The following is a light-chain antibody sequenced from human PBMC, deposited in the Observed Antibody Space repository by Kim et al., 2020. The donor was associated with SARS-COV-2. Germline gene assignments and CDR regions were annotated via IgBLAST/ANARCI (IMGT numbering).Light chain of an antibody. V-gene: IGKV1-39*01. CDR1: QSLSTN. CDR3: QKSNSTPLT. Sequence: ASVGARVTISCRASQSLSTNLNWYQQKTGKAPKPLIYAASSFQGGAPSRFSRSGSGTDFTLTISSLQPEDSATYNCQKSNSTPLTFGGGTKVDIK. CDR2: AAS. J-gene: IGKJ4*02.